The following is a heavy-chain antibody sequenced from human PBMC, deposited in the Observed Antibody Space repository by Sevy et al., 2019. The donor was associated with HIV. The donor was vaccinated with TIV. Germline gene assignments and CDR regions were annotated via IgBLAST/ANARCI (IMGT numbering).Heavy chain of an antibody. CDR3: AREDILVAGIGYYFHS. CDR2: IWYDGTNR. CDR1: GFSISGYG. V-gene: IGHV3-33*01. D-gene: IGHD6-19*01. Sequence: GGSLRLSCAASGFSISGYGMHWVRQAPGKGLEWVAVIWYDGTNREYADSVKGRFTISRDNSKNTLYLKMNSLRVEDTAVYYWAREDILVAGIGYYFHSWGQGTLVTVSS. J-gene: IGHJ4*02.